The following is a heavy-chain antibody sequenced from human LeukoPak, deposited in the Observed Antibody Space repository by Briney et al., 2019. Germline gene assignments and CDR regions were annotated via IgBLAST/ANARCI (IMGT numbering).Heavy chain of an antibody. D-gene: IGHD6-19*01. CDR1: GFTFSSYV. V-gene: IGHV3-33*01. CDR2: IWSDGSNK. CDR3: ARAPVAASYYFDC. J-gene: IGHJ4*02. Sequence: RPGGSLRLSCAASGFTFSSYVMYWIRQAPGKGLEGVAVIWSDGSNKYYADSVKGRFTISRDNSKNTLFLQMNTLRAEDTAVYYCARAPVAASYYFDCWGQGTLVTVSS.